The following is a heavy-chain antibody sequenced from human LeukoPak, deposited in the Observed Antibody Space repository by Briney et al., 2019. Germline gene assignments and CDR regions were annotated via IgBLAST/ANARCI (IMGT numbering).Heavy chain of an antibody. Sequence: GGSLRLSCAASGFTFSSYAMSWVRQAPGKGLEWVLVISGSGGSTYDADSVKGRFTISRDNSKNTPYLQMNSLRAEDTAVYYCAKDDAATVTSPIDYWGQGTLVTVSS. CDR2: ISGSGGST. J-gene: IGHJ4*02. D-gene: IGHD4-17*01. CDR1: GFTFSSYA. V-gene: IGHV3-23*01. CDR3: AKDDAATVTSPIDY.